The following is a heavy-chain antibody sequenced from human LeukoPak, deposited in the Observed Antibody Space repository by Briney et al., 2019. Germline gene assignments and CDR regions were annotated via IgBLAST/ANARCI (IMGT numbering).Heavy chain of an antibody. V-gene: IGHV5-51*01. CDR3: ARPGGASGSPTNYFQH. CDR1: GYMFTTYR. CDR2: IYSGDSDT. J-gene: IGHJ1*01. D-gene: IGHD1-26*01. Sequence: GESLKISCKTSGYMFTTYRIGWVRQVPGKGLEWMGIIYSGDSDTTYSPAFQGQVTISVDKSISTAYLQWSSLKASDTAMYYCARPGGASGSPTNYFQHWGQGTLVTVSS.